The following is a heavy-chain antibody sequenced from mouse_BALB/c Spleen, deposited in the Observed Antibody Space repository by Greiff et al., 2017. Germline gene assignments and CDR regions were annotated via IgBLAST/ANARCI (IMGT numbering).Heavy chain of an antibody. CDR2: ISYSGST. V-gene: IGHV3-2*02. J-gene: IGHJ3*01. CDR1: GYSITSDYA. Sequence: EVQLQQSGPGLVKPSQSLSLTCTVTGYSITSDYAWNWIRQFPGNKLEWMGYISYSGSTSYNPSLKSRISITRDTSKNQFFLQLNSVTTEDTATYYCAREGGAYWGQGTLVTVSA. CDR3: AREGGAY.